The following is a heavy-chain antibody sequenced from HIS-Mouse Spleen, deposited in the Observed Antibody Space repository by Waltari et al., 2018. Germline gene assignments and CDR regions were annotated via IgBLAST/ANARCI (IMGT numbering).Heavy chain of an antibody. CDR2: IYYSGST. CDR3: ARASRDLLLPRYFDL. CDR1: GGSISSYY. J-gene: IGHJ2*01. Sequence: QVQLQESGPGLVKPSETLSLTCTVSGGSISSYYWSWIRQPPGKGLEWIGYIYYSGSTHYSPALKSRVTISVDTSKNQFSLKLRSVTAADTAVYYCARASRDLLLPRYFDLWGRGTLVTVSS. V-gene: IGHV4-59*01.